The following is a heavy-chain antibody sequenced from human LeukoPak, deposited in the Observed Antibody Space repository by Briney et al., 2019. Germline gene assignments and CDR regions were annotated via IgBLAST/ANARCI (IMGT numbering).Heavy chain of an antibody. CDR3: ARDSGSYSPFDY. V-gene: IGHV1-69*01. CDR1: GGTFSSYA. Sequence: ASVKVSCKASGGTFSSYAISWVRQAPGQGLEWMGGIIPIFGTANYAQKFQGRVTITADESTSTAYMELSSLRSEDTAVYYCARDSGSYSPFDYWGQGTLVTVSS. CDR2: IIPIFGTA. D-gene: IGHD1-26*01. J-gene: IGHJ4*02.